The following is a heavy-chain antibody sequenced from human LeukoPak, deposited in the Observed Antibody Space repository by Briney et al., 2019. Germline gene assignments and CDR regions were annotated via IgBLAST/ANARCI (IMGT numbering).Heavy chain of an antibody. CDR1: GFTFDDYG. Sequence: GGSLRLSCAASGFTFDDYGMSWVRQAPGKGLEWVSGINWNGGSTGYADSVKGRFTISRDNAKNSLYLQMNSLRAEDTAVYYCARVGCSSTSCYTSSPFYYYYYMDVWGKGTTVTVSS. V-gene: IGHV3-20*04. D-gene: IGHD2-2*02. CDR2: INWNGGST. CDR3: ARVGCSSTSCYTSSPFYYYYYMDV. J-gene: IGHJ6*03.